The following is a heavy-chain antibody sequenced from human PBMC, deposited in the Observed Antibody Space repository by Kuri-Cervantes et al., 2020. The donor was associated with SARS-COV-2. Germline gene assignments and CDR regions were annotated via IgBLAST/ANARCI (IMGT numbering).Heavy chain of an antibody. J-gene: IGHJ5*02. CDR3: ARGLRYCSSTSCLGRWFDP. D-gene: IGHD2-2*01. Sequence: SETLSLTCAVSGYFISSGYYWDWIRQPPGKGLEWIGSIYHSGSTNYNPSLKSRVTISVDKSKNQFSLKLSSVTAADTAVYYCARGLRYCSSTSCLGRWFDPWGQGTLVTVSS. V-gene: IGHV4-38-2*01. CDR1: GYFISSGYY. CDR2: IYHSGST.